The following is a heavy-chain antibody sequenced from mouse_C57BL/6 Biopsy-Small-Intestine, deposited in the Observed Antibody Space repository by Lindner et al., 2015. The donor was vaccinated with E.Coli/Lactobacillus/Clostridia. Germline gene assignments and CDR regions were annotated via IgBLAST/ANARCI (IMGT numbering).Heavy chain of an antibody. CDR2: IYPGDGDT. V-gene: IGHV1-82*01. CDR1: GYAFSNSW. Sequence: VQLQESGPELVKPGASVKISCKASGYAFSNSWMNWVKQRPGKGLEWIGRIYPGDGDTNYNGKFKGKATLTADKSSSTAYMQLSSLTSEDSAVYFCARRGSSHAMDYWGQGTSVTVSS. J-gene: IGHJ4*01. CDR3: ARRGSSHAMDY.